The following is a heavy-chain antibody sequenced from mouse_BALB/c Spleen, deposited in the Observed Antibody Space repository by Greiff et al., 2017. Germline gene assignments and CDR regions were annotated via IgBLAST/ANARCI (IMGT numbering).Heavy chain of an antibody. D-gene: IGHD1-1*01. CDR2: IWAGGST. J-gene: IGHJ3*01. CDR3: ARDYYGSGWFAY. CDR1: GFSLTSYG. V-gene: IGHV2-9*02. Sequence: VKLMESGPGLVAPSQSLSITCTVSGFSLTSYGVHWVRQPPGKGLEWLGVIWAGGSTNYNSALMSRLSISKDNSKSQVFLKMNSLQTDDTAMYYCARDYYGSGWFAYWGQGTLVTVSA.